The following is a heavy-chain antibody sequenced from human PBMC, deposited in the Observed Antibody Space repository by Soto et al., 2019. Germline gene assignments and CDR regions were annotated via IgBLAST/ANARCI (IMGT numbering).Heavy chain of an antibody. D-gene: IGHD3-3*01. CDR3: ARGDFWSGYYRHYYYGMDV. CDR2: IIPIFGTA. V-gene: IGHV1-69*06. CDR1: GGTFSSYA. J-gene: IGHJ6*02. Sequence: SVKVSCKASGGTFSSYAISWVRQAPGQGLEWMGGIIPIFGTANYAQKFQGRVTIAADKSTSTAYMELSSLRSEDTAVYYCARGDFWSGYYRHYYYGMDVWGQGTTVTVSS.